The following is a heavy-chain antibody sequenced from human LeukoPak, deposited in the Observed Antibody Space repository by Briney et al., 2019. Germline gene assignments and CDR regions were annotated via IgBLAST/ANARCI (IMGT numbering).Heavy chain of an antibody. Sequence: SVKVSCKASGGTFGSYAISWVRQAPGQGLEWMGRIIPILGIANYAQKFQGRVTITADKSTSTAYMELSSLRSEDTAVYYCARAAGTERRYYYYYGMDVWGQGTTVTVSS. CDR3: ARAAGTERRYYYYYGMDV. D-gene: IGHD6-13*01. CDR1: GGTFGSYA. J-gene: IGHJ6*02. CDR2: IIPILGIA. V-gene: IGHV1-69*04.